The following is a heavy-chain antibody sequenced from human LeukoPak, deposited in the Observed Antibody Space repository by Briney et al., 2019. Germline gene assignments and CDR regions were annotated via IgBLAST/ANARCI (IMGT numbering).Heavy chain of an antibody. CDR2: ISGSGGST. CDR1: GFTFSSYA. V-gene: IGHV3-23*01. D-gene: IGHD2-2*01. Sequence: GGSLRLSCAASGFTFSSYAMNWVRQAPGKGLEWVSAISGSGGSTYYADSVKGRFTISRDNSKNTLYLQMNSLRAEDTAVYYCAKGTPPDIVVVPAAYFDYWGQGTLVTVSS. CDR3: AKGTPPDIVVVPAAYFDY. J-gene: IGHJ4*02.